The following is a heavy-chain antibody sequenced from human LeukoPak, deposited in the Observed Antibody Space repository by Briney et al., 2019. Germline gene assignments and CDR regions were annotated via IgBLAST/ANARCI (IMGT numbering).Heavy chain of an antibody. V-gene: IGHV5-51*01. CDR2: IYPGDSDT. J-gene: IGHJ4*02. CDR3: ARQVNGGNFDY. Sequence: GESLKISCKASGYSFITYWIGWVRQLHGKGLEWMGIIYPGDSDTRYSPSFQGQVTFSVDKSISTAYLQWGSLEASDTPIYYCARQVNGGNFDYWGQGTLVTISS. CDR1: GYSFITYW. D-gene: IGHD2-8*01.